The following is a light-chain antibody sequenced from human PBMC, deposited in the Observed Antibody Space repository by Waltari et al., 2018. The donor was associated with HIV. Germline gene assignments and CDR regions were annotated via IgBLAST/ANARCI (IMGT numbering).Light chain of an antibody. CDR3: AAWDDRLSGRV. CDR1: SSTIEFHY. J-gene: IGLJ1*01. V-gene: IGLV1-47*01. CDR2: KND. Sequence: QSVLTQPPSASGTPGQRVTISCSGSSSTIEFHYVYWYQQVPGTAPKLLIYKNDQWPSGVPDRFSASKSGTSASLVISGLRSEDEADYYCAAWDDRLSGRVFGTGTRVTVL.